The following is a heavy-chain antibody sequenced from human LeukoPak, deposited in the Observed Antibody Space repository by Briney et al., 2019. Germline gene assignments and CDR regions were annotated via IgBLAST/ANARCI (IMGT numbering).Heavy chain of an antibody. J-gene: IGHJ4*02. CDR1: GGSFSGYY. CDR2: INHSGST. D-gene: IGHD3-22*01. V-gene: IGHV4-34*01. Sequence: SETLSLTCAVYGGSFSGYYWSWIRQPPGKGLEWIGEINHSGSTNYNPSLKSRVTISVDTSKNQFSLKLSSVTAADTAVYYCARVYYYDSSGYYYSFDYWGQGTLVTVSS. CDR3: ARVYYYDSSGYYYSFDY.